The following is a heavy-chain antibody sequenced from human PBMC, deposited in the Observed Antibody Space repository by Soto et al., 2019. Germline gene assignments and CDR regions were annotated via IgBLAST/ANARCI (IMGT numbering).Heavy chain of an antibody. D-gene: IGHD6-19*01. V-gene: IGHV3-30*18. Sequence: QVQLVESGGGVVQPGSSLRLSCAASGFNFSSFGMHWVRQAPGKGLEWVALMSYDGSSKYYQVSLKGRFTISRDKSKNTLYLKMSSLRVEDTAVYYCAKDRGWSSADLEYWGQGTLVTVSS. CDR3: AKDRGWSSADLEY. CDR2: MSYDGSSK. J-gene: IGHJ4*02. CDR1: GFNFSSFG.